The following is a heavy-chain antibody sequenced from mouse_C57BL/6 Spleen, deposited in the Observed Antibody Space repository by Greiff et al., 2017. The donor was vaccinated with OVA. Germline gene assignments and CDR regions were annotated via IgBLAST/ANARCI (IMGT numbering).Heavy chain of an antibody. CDR2: LYPGSGST. J-gene: IGHJ2*01. Sequence: VQLQQPGAELVKPGASVKMSCKASGYTFTSYWITWVKQRPGQGLEWIGDLYPGSGSTNYNEKFKSKATLTVDTSSSTAYMQLSSLTSEDSAVYYCARGNYYGSSPSDYWGQGTTLTVSS. D-gene: IGHD1-1*01. CDR3: ARGNYYGSSPSDY. V-gene: IGHV1-55*01. CDR1: GYTFTSYW.